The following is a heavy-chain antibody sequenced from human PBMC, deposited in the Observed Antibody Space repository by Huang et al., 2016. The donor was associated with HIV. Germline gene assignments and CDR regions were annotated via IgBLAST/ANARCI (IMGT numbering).Heavy chain of an antibody. CDR2: IYYRGST. CDR3: GRFSYYSDSTISQYLQL. D-gene: IGHD3-22*01. J-gene: IGHJ1*01. CDR1: GGSISSGGYY. V-gene: IGHV4-30-4*08. Sequence: QVHLQESGPGLVKPSQTLSLTCTVSGGSISSGGYYWTWIRQPPGTGLEWIGYIYYRGSTYYHPSLKSRLTISVDPSKNQCSLNVTSMTAADTAVYYCGRFSYYSDSTISQYLQLWGQGALVTVSS.